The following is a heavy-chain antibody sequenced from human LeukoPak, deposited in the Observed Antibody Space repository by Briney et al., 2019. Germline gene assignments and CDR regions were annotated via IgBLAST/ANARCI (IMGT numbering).Heavy chain of an antibody. D-gene: IGHD3-3*01. V-gene: IGHV3-21*01. CDR2: ISSSSSYI. CDR1: GFTFSSYS. CDR3: AKDLPPVPGANDFWSGYFYDY. Sequence: GGSLRLCCAASGFTFSSYSMNWVRQAPGKGLEWVSSISSSSSYIYYADSVKGRFTISRDNAKNSLYLQMNSLRAEDTAVYYCAKDLPPVPGANDFWSGYFYDYWGQGTLVTVSS. J-gene: IGHJ4*02.